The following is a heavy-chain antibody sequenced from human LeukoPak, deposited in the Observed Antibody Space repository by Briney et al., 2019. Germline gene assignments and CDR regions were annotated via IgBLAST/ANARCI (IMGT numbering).Heavy chain of an antibody. CDR3: ARDQISITFGGVIVMHY. D-gene: IGHD3-16*02. J-gene: IGHJ4*02. Sequence: GASVKVSCKASGYTFTGYYMHWVRQAPGQGLEWMGWINPNSGGTNYAQKFQGRVTMTRDTSISTAYMELSRLRSDDTAVYYCARDQISITFGGVIVMHYWGQGTLVTVSS. V-gene: IGHV1-2*02. CDR1: GYTFTGYY. CDR2: INPNSGGT.